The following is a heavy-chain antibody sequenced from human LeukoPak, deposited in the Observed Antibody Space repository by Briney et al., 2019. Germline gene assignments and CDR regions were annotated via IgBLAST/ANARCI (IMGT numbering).Heavy chain of an antibody. CDR3: ARDGRGGYDFWSGFRNWFDP. V-gene: IGHV3-11*04. CDR1: GFTFSDYY. D-gene: IGHD3-3*01. J-gene: IGHJ5*02. Sequence: GGSLRLSCAASGFTFSDYYMSWIRQAPGKGLEWVSYISSSSSAIYYADSVKGRFIISRDNAKNSLYLQMNSLRAEDTAVYYCARDGRGGYDFWSGFRNWFDPWGQGTLVTVSS. CDR2: ISSSSSAI.